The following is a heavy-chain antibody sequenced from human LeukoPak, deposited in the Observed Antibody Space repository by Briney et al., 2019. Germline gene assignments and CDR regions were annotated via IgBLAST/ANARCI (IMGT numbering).Heavy chain of an antibody. Sequence: ETLSLTCTVSGGSISSGGYYWGWIRQPPGKGLEWIGIIYYSGITHYNPSLKSRVTILVDTSKNQFSLKLSSVTDADTAVYYCARVRRSLNWFDSWGQGTLVTVSS. CDR3: ARVRRSLNWFDS. V-gene: IGHV4-39*01. D-gene: IGHD3-3*01. CDR2: IYYSGIT. J-gene: IGHJ5*01. CDR1: GGSISSGGYY.